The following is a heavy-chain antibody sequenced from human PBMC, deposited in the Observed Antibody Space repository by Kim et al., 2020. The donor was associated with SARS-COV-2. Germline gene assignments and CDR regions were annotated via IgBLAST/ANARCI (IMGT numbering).Heavy chain of an antibody. D-gene: IGHD6-19*01. CDR3: AKDHPSSGWPTFDS. Sequence: GGSLRLSCAASGFTFSRRAMSWVRQVPGKGLEWIASVNNNNNPYYADSVKGRFTVSRDITKDTLYLQMNSLRADDTALYYCAKDHPSSGWPTFDSWGQGTRVAVSS. J-gene: IGHJ4*02. V-gene: IGHV3-23*05. CDR2: VNNNNNP. CDR1: GFTFSRRA.